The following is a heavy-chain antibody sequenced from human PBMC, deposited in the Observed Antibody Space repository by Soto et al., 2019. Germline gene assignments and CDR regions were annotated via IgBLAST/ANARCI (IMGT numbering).Heavy chain of an antibody. J-gene: IGHJ4*02. CDR1: GFTFDDYG. CDR2: INWNGGST. D-gene: IGHD3-10*01. V-gene: IGHV3-20*01. Sequence: EVQLVESGGGVVRPGGSLRLSCAASGFTFDDYGMSWVRQAPGKGLEWVSGINWNGGSTGYADSVKGRFTISRGNAKNSLYLQMYSLRAEDTALYHCARDYHYGSGSYPFCDYWGQGTLVTVSS. CDR3: ARDYHYGSGSYPFCDY.